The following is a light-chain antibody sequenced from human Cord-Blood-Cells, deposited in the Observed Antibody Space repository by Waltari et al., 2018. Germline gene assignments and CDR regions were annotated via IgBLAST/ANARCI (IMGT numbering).Light chain of an antibody. CDR3: QQYNNWPYT. CDR1: HSDSSN. CDR2: GAS. Sequence: EIVMTQSPATLSVSPGERATLSCRASHSDSSNLAWYQQKPGQSPRLLIYGASTRATGIPARFSGSGSGTEFTLTISSMQSEDFAVYYCQQYNNWPYTFGQGTKLEIK. J-gene: IGKJ2*01. V-gene: IGKV3-15*01.